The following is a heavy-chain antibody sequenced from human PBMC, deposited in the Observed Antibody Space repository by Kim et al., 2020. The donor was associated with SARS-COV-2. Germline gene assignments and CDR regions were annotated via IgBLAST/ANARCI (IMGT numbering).Heavy chain of an antibody. V-gene: IGHV4-31*02. CDR3: TRGAELLWFGD. CDR2: RT. Sequence: RTDYNPSLKSRVTISLDTSQNQFSLKLKSVTAADTAVYYCTRGAELLWFGDWGQGTLVTVSP. J-gene: IGHJ4*02. D-gene: IGHD3-10*01.